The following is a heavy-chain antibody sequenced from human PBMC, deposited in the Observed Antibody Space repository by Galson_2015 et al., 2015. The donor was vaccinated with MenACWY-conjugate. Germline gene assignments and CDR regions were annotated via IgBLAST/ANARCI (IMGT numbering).Heavy chain of an antibody. V-gene: IGHV3-15*01. CDR3: TTHKPDSWGGLLFHFYMDV. CDR2: IKSQTDGGKI. CDR1: AFTFSNAY. J-gene: IGHJ6*03. D-gene: IGHD2-21*01. Sequence: SLRLSCAGSAFTFSNAYMSWVRQAPGKGLGWVGRIKSQTDGGKIDYAAPVKGRFTISRDDSKNTLYLQTNSLKIEDTAVYYCTTHKPDSWGGLLFHFYMDVWGKGTTVTVSS.